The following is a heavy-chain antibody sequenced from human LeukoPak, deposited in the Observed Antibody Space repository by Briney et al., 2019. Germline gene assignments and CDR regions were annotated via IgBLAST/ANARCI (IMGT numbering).Heavy chain of an antibody. J-gene: IGHJ4*02. V-gene: IGHV3-48*03. CDR1: GFTFSSYE. Sequence: PGGSLRLSCAASGFTFSSYEMNWVRQAPGKGPEWVSYISGSGRTMSYADSVKGRFTISRDNAKNSLYLQMNSLRVEDTAVYHCARGGLYGYDVFDYWGQGTLVTVSS. CDR3: ARGGLYGYDVFDY. D-gene: IGHD5-12*01. CDR2: ISGSGRTM.